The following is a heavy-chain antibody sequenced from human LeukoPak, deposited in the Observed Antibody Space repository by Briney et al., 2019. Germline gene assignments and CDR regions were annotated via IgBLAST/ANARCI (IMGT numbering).Heavy chain of an antibody. V-gene: IGHV4-59*01. CDR2: IYYSGST. Sequence: PSETLSLTCTVSGGSISSYYWSWIRQPPGEGLEWIGYIYYSGSTNYNPSLKSRVTISVDTSKNQFSLKLSSVTAADTAVYYCARSPSRYYYDSSGYYRYFDYWGQGTLVTVSS. CDR3: ARSPSRYYYDSSGYYRYFDY. J-gene: IGHJ4*02. CDR1: GGSISSYY. D-gene: IGHD3-22*01.